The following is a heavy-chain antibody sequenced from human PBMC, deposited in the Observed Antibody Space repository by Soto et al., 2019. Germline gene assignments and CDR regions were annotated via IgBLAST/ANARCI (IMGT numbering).Heavy chain of an antibody. V-gene: IGHV4-59*08. J-gene: IGHJ4*02. CDR2: VHSSGIT. D-gene: IGHD5-12*01. Sequence: SETLSLTCVVAGGSMNDYYWSWIRQPPGKNLEWIGFVHSSGITDYNPSLKGRVTILVDRSKSQFSLRLSSVTAADSAFYYCARHEWLRPFDYWGQGTLVTVSS. CDR1: GGSMNDYY. CDR3: ARHEWLRPFDY.